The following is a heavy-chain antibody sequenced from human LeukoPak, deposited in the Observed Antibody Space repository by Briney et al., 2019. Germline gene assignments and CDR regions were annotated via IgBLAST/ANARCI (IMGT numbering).Heavy chain of an antibody. Sequence: ASVTVSCTTSGYTFTAYYLHWVRQAPGQGLEWMGRINPNSGATNYAQSFQGRVTMTRDTSISTVYMELSSLRSDDSAVYYCARYSISFGGVIVNDYWGQGTLVTVSS. D-gene: IGHD3-16*02. CDR2: INPNSGAT. J-gene: IGHJ4*02. CDR3: ARYSISFGGVIVNDY. V-gene: IGHV1-2*06. CDR1: GYTFTAYY.